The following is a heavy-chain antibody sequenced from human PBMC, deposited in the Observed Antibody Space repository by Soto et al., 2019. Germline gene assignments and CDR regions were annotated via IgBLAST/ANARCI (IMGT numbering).Heavy chain of an antibody. Sequence: GESLKISCKGSGYSFTSYWIGWVRQMPGKGLEWMGIIYPGDSDTRYSPSFQGQVTISADKSISTAYLQWSSLKASDTAMYYCARPPLRYFDWPYDAFDIWGQGTMVTVSS. CDR3: ARPPLRYFDWPYDAFDI. CDR2: IYPGDSDT. CDR1: GYSFTSYW. D-gene: IGHD3-9*01. J-gene: IGHJ3*02. V-gene: IGHV5-51*01.